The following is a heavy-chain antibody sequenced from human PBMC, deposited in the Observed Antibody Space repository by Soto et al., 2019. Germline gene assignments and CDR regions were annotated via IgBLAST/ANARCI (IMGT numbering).Heavy chain of an antibody. D-gene: IGHD6-13*01. J-gene: IGHJ4*02. CDR3: AKGDLGYSSSWALDY. CDR1: GFTFSSYA. Sequence: GGSLRLSCAASGFTFSSYAMSWVRQAPGKGLEWVSAISGSGGSTYYADSVKGRFTISRDNSKNTLYLQMNSLRAEDTAVYYCAKGDLGYSSSWALDYWGQGTLVTVSS. V-gene: IGHV3-23*01. CDR2: ISGSGGST.